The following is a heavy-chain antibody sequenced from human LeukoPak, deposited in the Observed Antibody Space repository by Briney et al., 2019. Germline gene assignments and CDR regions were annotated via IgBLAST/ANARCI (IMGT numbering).Heavy chain of an antibody. CDR3: ARLSTPPASLRYFDWLPDGTVRRLPNYFDY. Sequence: SETLSLTCTVSGGSISSSSYYWGWIRQPPGKGLEWIESIYYSGSTYYNPSLKSRVTISVDTSKNQFSLKLSSVTAADTAVYYCARLSTPPASLRYFDWLPDGTVRRLPNYFDYWGQGTLVTVSS. J-gene: IGHJ4*02. CDR2: IYYSGST. D-gene: IGHD3-9*01. CDR1: GGSISSSSYY. V-gene: IGHV4-39*01.